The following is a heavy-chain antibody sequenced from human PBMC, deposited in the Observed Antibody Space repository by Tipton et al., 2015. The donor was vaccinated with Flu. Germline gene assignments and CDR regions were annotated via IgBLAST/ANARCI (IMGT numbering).Heavy chain of an antibody. CDR2: IKYDGSTI. Sequence: GSLRLSCAASGFIFSDYWMAWVRQAPGKGLEWVANIKYDGSTIYYVDSVKGRFTISRDNAKRSLYLQMNNLRAEDTAIYYCTRRLVEDWGQGTQVTVSS. CDR3: TRRLVED. V-gene: IGHV3-7*01. CDR1: GFIFSDYW. J-gene: IGHJ4*02.